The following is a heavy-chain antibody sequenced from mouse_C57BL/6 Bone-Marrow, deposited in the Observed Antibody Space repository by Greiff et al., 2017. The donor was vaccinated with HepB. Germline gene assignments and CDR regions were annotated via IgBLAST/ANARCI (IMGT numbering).Heavy chain of an antibody. D-gene: IGHD1-1*01. V-gene: IGHV1-19*01. CDR1: GYTFTDYY. Sequence: EVQLQQSGPVLVKPGASVKMSCKASGYTFTDYYMNWVKQSHGKSLEWIGVINPYNGGTSYNQKFKGKATLTVDTSSSTAYMELNSLTSEDSAVYYCARYYGSSYGAWFAYWGQGTLVTVSA. CDR3: ARYYGSSYGAWFAY. CDR2: INPYNGGT. J-gene: IGHJ3*01.